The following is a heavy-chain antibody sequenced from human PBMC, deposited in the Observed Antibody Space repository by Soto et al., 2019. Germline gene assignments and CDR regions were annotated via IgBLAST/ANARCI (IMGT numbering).Heavy chain of an antibody. CDR1: GGTFSSYA. V-gene: IGHV1-69*01. Sequence: QVQLVQSGAEVKKPGSSVKVSCKASGGTFSSYAISWVRHAPGQGLEWMGGIIPIFGTANYAQKFQGRVTITADESTSTAYMELSSLSSEATAVYYCARDSRSFGVGRSFPWGQGTLVTVSS. CDR3: ARDSRSFGVGRSFP. D-gene: IGHD3-3*01. J-gene: IGHJ5*02. CDR2: IIPIFGTA.